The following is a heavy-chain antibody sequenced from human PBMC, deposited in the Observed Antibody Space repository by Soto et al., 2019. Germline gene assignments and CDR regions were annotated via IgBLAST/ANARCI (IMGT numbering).Heavy chain of an antibody. J-gene: IGHJ4*02. CDR3: ARGVVGATTAGLFDY. Sequence: QVQLQQWGAGLLKSSETLSLTCAVYGGSFSGYDWRWIRQPPGMGLEWIGEINHSGITHYNPSLKSRVTMSVDTSKKQFSLKLSSVTAADTAVYYCARGVVGATTAGLFDYWGQGTLVTVSS. V-gene: IGHV4-34*01. CDR1: GGSFSGYD. CDR2: INHSGIT. D-gene: IGHD1-26*01.